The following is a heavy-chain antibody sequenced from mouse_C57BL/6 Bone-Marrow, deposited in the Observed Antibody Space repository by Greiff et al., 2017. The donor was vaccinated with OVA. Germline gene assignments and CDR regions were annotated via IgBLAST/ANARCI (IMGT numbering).Heavy chain of an antibody. J-gene: IGHJ2*01. CDR2: IDPSDSYT. D-gene: IGHD1-1*01. V-gene: IGHV1-69*01. Sequence: QVQLQQPGAELVMPGASVKLSCKASGYTFTSYWMHWVKQRPGQGLEWIGEIDPSDSYTNYNQKLKGKSTLIVDKSSSTAYMQLSSLTSEDSAVYYCASAVVGYWGQGTTLTVSS. CDR3: ASAVVGY. CDR1: GYTFTSYW.